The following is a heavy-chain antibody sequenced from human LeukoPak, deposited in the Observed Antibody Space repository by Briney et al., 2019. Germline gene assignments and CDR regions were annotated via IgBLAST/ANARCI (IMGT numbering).Heavy chain of an antibody. CDR1: GGSISSGDYY. D-gene: IGHD3-22*01. V-gene: IGHV4-30-4*01. CDR2: IYYSGST. J-gene: IGHJ3*02. CDR3: AREKYYYDSSGYHDAFDI. Sequence: PSETLSLTCTVSGGSISSGDYYWSWIRQPPGKGLEWIGYIYYSGSTYYNPSLKSRVTISVDTSKNQFSLKLSSVTAADTAVYYCAREKYYYDSSGYHDAFDIWGQGTMVTVSS.